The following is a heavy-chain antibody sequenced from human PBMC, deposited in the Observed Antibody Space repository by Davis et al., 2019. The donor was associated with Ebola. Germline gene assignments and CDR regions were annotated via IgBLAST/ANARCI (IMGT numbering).Heavy chain of an antibody. CDR3: ARDQSSTWYNARYHYYGMDV. Sequence: AASVKVSCKASGYTFTSYGISWVRQAPGQGLEWMAWISPYSGNTNYAQSFQGRVTVTTDPSTSTAYMELRSLRSDDTAVYYCARDQSSTWYNARYHYYGMDVWGQGTTVTVSS. D-gene: IGHD6-13*01. J-gene: IGHJ6*02. V-gene: IGHV1-18*01. CDR1: GYTFTSYG. CDR2: ISPYSGNT.